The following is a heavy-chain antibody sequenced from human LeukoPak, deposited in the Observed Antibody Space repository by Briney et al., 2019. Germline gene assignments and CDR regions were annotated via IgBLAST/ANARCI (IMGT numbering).Heavy chain of an antibody. CDR2: INPNSGGT. J-gene: IGHJ5*02. Sequence: ASVKVSCKASGYTFTGYYMHWVRQAPGQGLEWMGWINPNSGGTNYAQKFQGRVTMTRDTSISTAYMELSRLRSDDTAVYYCARARRILGAVARGYSFDPWGQGTLVTVSS. V-gene: IGHV1-2*02. CDR3: ARARRILGAVARGYSFDP. D-gene: IGHD6-19*01. CDR1: GYTFTGYY.